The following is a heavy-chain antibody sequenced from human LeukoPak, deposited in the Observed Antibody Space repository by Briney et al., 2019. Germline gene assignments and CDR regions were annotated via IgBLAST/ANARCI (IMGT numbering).Heavy chain of an antibody. J-gene: IGHJ4*02. D-gene: IGHD6-19*01. CDR1: GYTFTGYY. Sequence: ASVKVSCKASGYTFTGYYIHWVRQAPGQGLEWMGWINPNSGGTNYAQKFQGRVTMTRDTSISTAYMELSRLRADDTAVYYCAKEQWLGNYFDYWGQGTLVTVSS. V-gene: IGHV1-2*02. CDR3: AKEQWLGNYFDY. CDR2: INPNSGGT.